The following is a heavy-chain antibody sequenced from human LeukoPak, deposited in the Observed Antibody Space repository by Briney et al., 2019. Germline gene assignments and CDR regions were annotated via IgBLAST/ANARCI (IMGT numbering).Heavy chain of an antibody. Sequence: GGSLRLSCAASGFTFSSYGMHWVRQAPGKGLEWVAVISYDGSNNYYADSVKGRFTISRDNSKNTLYLQMNSLRAEDTAVDYCAKGKRFLEPGRYYYYYGMDVWGQGTTVTVSS. CDR3: AKGKRFLEPGRYYYYYGMDV. D-gene: IGHD3-3*01. CDR1: GFTFSSYG. CDR2: ISYDGSNN. J-gene: IGHJ6*02. V-gene: IGHV3-30*18.